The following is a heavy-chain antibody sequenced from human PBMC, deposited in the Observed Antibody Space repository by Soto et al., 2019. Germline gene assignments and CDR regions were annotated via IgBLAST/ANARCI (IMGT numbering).Heavy chain of an antibody. Sequence: LSCAASGFIFSTYAMHWVRQPPGKGLEWVAVISYDGNTKDYADSVKGRFTISRDNSKNTVYLQMSSLRSEDTAVYYCARPGSGYDVLTGRYFYYYHTVDVWGQGTTVTVSS. V-gene: IGHV3-30-3*01. CDR2: ISYDGNTK. CDR3: ARPGSGYDVLTGRYFYYYHTVDV. D-gene: IGHD3-9*01. CDR1: GFIFSTYA. J-gene: IGHJ6*02.